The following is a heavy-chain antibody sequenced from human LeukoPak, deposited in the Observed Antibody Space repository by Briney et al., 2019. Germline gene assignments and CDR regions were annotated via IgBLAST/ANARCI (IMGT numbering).Heavy chain of an antibody. J-gene: IGHJ5*02. CDR2: IYYSGST. CDR1: GGSISSYY. Sequence: SETLSLTCTVSGGSISSYYWSWIWQPPGKGLEWIGYIYYSGSTNYNPSLKSRVTISVDTSKNQFSLKLSSVTAADTAVYYCARSDYGDYLGSTGFDPWGQGTLVTVSS. CDR3: ARSDYGDYLGSTGFDP. V-gene: IGHV4-59*08. D-gene: IGHD4-17*01.